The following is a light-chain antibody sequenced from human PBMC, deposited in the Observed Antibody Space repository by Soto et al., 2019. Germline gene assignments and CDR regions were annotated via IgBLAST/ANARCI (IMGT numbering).Light chain of an antibody. V-gene: IGLV2-14*01. J-gene: IGLJ1*01. CDR1: TSDFGGYNY. CDR3: SSYTSSSTYV. CDR2: EVS. Sequence: QSGLTQPASVSGSPGQSITISCSGTTSDFGGYNYVSWYQQHPGKAPKLMIYEVSNRPSGVSNRFSGSKSGNTASLTISGLQAEDEADYYCSSYTSSSTYVFGTGTKVTVL.